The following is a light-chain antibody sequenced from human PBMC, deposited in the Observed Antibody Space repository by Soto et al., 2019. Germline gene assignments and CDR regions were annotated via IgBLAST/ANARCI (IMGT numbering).Light chain of an antibody. CDR3: SLYVGATTYV. CDR1: TGFGGSFSL. V-gene: IGLV2-23*01. Sequence: QSVPAQPASGSGSPGHSITISCTGPTGFGGSFSLVSWYQQHPGKAPKVMISDGHRRPPGVPDRFSGSTSVNSASLTLSGLQGDDEADYYCSLYVGATTYVFGTGTKGTVL. CDR2: DGH. J-gene: IGLJ1*01.